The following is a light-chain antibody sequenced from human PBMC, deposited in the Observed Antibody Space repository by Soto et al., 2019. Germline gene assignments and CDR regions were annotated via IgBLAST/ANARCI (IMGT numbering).Light chain of an antibody. CDR1: SSDVGNYDL. V-gene: IGLV2-23*01. CDR3: CSYAGSSTYA. Sequence: QSVLTQPASVSGSPGQSITISCTGTSSDVGNYDLVSWYQQHPGKAPRLMIYEDTKRPSGVTYRFSGSKSGNTASLAISGLQAEDEADYYCCSYAGSSTYAFGTGTKVTVL. J-gene: IGLJ1*01. CDR2: EDT.